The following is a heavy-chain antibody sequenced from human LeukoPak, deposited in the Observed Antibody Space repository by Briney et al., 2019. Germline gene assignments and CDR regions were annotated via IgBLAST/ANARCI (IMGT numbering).Heavy chain of an antibody. Sequence: SETLSLTCTVSGGSISSSSYYWGWIRQPPGKGLWWIGSIYYSGSTYYNPSLESRFTISVDTSKNQFSLKLASVTAADTAIYYCAKGAGGFSYYNWFDPWGQGTLVTVSS. CDR1: GGSISSSSYY. V-gene: IGHV4-39*07. CDR2: IYYSGST. D-gene: IGHD5-18*01. J-gene: IGHJ5*02. CDR3: AKGAGGFSYYNWFDP.